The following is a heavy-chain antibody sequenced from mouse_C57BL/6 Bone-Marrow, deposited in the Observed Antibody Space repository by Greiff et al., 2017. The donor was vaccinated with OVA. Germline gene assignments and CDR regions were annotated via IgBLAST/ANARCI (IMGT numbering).Heavy chain of an antibody. CDR3: AREKRYSNYNFDY. D-gene: IGHD2-5*01. J-gene: IGHJ2*01. CDR2: ISDGGSYT. CDR1: GFTFSSYA. Sequence: EVKLQESGGGLVKPGGSLKLSCAASGFTFSSYAMSWVRQTTEKRVEWVATISDGGSYTYYPDNVKGRFTISRDNAKNNLYLQMSHLKSEDTAMYYCAREKRYSNYNFDYWGQGTTLTVSS. V-gene: IGHV5-4*01.